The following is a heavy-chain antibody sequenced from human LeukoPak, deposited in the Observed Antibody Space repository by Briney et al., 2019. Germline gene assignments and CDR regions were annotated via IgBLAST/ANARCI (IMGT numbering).Heavy chain of an antibody. J-gene: IGHJ6*04. V-gene: IGHV4-34*01. CDR2: INHSGST. D-gene: IGHD5-24*01. CDR1: GGSFSDYY. CDR3: ARNRLHQMSTGARYGMDG. Sequence: SETLSLTCAVYGGSFSDYYWTWIRQPPGKGLEWIGEINHSGSTNYNPSLKSRVTISVDTSKNQFSLKLSSMTAADTAVYYCARNRLHQMSTGARYGMDGWGGGTTVTVSS.